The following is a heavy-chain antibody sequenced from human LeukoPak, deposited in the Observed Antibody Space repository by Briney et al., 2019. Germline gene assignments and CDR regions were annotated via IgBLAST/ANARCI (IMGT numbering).Heavy chain of an antibody. V-gene: IGHV3-30*02. Sequence: PGGSLRLSCAASGFTFSSYGMHWVRQAPGKGLAWVAFIRYDGSNKYYADSVKGRFTISRDNSKNTLYLQMNSLRAEDTAVYYCAKVPLSSSGWDREYYFDYWGQGTLVTVSS. D-gene: IGHD6-19*01. J-gene: IGHJ4*02. CDR1: GFTFSSYG. CDR2: IRYDGSNK. CDR3: AKVPLSSSGWDREYYFDY.